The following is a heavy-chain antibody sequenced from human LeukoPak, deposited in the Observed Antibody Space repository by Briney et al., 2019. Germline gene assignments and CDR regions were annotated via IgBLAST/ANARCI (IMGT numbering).Heavy chain of an antibody. CDR1: GFTCSTYT. Sequence: PGGSLRLSCAASGFTCSTYTMNWVRQAPGKGLEWLAYITVSSTTYYADSVQGRFTISRDNAKNSLYLRMNSLRDEDTAVYYCARGDTLSDLNAFDIWGQGTMVTVSP. CDR3: ARGDTLSDLNAFDI. CDR2: ITVSSTT. J-gene: IGHJ3*02. V-gene: IGHV3-48*02.